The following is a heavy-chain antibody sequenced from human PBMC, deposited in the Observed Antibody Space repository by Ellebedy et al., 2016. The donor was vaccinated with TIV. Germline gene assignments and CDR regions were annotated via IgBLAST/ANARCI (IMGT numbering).Heavy chain of an antibody. CDR2: IYPGGST. D-gene: IGHD3-22*01. CDR1: GDPITGSHW. J-gene: IGHJ4*02. Sequence: SETLSLTXAVSGDPITGSHWWSWVRQPPGRGLEWIGEIYPGGSTNYNPSLKIRVTISVDTSKNQFSLKLSSVTAADTAVYYCAKLWGFTSVITTRYFDYWGQGTLVTVSS. CDR3: AKLWGFTSVITTRYFDY. V-gene: IGHV4-4*02.